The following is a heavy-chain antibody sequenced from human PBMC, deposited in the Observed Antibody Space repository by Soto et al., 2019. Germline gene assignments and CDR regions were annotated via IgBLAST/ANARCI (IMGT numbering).Heavy chain of an antibody. J-gene: IGHJ4*02. CDR2: INAGNGNT. D-gene: IGHD4-17*01. CDR3: ARGYYGTTVPHFDY. V-gene: IGHV1-3*01. CDR1: GYTFTSYA. Sequence: ASVKVSCKASGYTFTSYAMHWVRQAPGQRLEWMGWINAGNGNTKYSQKFQGRVTVTRDTSASTAYMELSSLRSEDTAVYYCARGYYGTTVPHFDYWGQGTLVTVSS.